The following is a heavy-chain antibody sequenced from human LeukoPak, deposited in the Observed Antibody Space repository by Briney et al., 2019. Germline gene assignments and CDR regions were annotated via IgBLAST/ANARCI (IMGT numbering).Heavy chain of an antibody. CDR1: GGSISSGSYY. V-gene: IGHV4-61*02. D-gene: IGHD2-2*01. Sequence: SQTLSLTCTVSGGSISSGSYYWSWIRQPAGKGLEWIVRIHTSGSTNYNPSLKSRVTISVDTSKNQFSLKLSSVTAADTAVYYCARGGGSTPFDYYYGMDVWGQGTTVTVSS. J-gene: IGHJ6*02. CDR3: ARGGGSTPFDYYYGMDV. CDR2: IHTSGST.